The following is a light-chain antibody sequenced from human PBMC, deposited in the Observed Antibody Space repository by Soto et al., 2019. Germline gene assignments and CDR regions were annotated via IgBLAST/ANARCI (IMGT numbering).Light chain of an antibody. J-gene: IGKJ4*01. CDR2: DAS. CDR3: QQRSDWPST. Sequence: EIVLTQSPATLSLSPGERATLSCRARQSVSSYLAWYQQKPGQAPRHLMYDASNRATGIPARFSGRGSGTDFTLTISSLEPDDFAVYYCQQRSDWPSTFGGGTKVQIK. V-gene: IGKV3-11*01. CDR1: QSVSSY.